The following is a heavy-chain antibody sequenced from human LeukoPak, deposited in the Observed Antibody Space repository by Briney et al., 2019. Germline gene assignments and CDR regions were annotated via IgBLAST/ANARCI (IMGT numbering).Heavy chain of an antibody. CDR2: IYYSGST. J-gene: IGHJ3*02. CDR3: ARHVHRQQLVPIAFDI. D-gene: IGHD6-13*01. CDR1: GGSISSSSYY. V-gene: IGHV4-39*01. Sequence: LETLSLTCTVSGGSISSSSYYWGWIRQPPGKGLEWIGSIYYSGSTYYNPSLKSRVTISVDTSKNQFSLKLSSVTAADTAVYYCARHVHRQQLVPIAFDIWGQGTMVTVSS.